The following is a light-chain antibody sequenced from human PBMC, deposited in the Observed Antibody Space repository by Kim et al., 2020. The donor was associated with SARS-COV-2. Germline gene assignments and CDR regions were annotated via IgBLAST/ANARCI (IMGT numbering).Light chain of an antibody. CDR2: GKN. CDR3: NSRDSSGNHWV. Sequence: SSELTQDPAVSVALGQTVRITCQGDSLRSYYASWYQQKPGQAPVLVIYGKNNRPSGIPDRFSGSSSGNTASFTITGALAEDEGYYYCNSRDSSGNHWVFG. CDR1: SLRSYY. V-gene: IGLV3-19*01. J-gene: IGLJ3*02.